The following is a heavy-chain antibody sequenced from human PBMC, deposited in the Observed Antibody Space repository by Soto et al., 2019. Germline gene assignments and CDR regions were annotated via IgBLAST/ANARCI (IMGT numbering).Heavy chain of an antibody. CDR3: ARAGYWSGGTCFNGNCDY. CDR2: VNPNGGST. D-gene: IGHD2-15*01. Sequence: QVQLVQSGAEVKRPGASVKVSCKASGYTFTTYYMHWVRQAPGQGLEWLGIVNPNGGSTTYAQKFQGRFTMTRDTSTSTVYLELRRRRLYDTAVYYCARAGYWSGGTCFNGNCDYWGQGTLVTVSA. V-gene: IGHV1-46*01. J-gene: IGHJ4*02. CDR1: GYTFTTYY.